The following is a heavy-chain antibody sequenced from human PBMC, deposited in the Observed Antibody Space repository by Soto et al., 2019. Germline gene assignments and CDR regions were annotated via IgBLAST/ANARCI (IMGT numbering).Heavy chain of an antibody. D-gene: IGHD3-16*02. CDR2: IRSKAYGGTT. J-gene: IGHJ5*02. V-gene: IGHV3-49*03. CDR3: TLNPYDYIWGSYRQNWFDP. CDR1: GFTFGDYA. Sequence: GGSLRLSCTASGFTFGDYAMSWFRQAPGKGLEWVGFIRSKAYGGTTEYAASVKGRFTISRDDSKSIAYLQMNSLKTEDTAVYYCTLNPYDYIWGSYRQNWFDPWGQGTLVTVSS.